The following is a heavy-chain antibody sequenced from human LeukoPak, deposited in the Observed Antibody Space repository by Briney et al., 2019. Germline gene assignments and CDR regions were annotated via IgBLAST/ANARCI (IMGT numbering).Heavy chain of an antibody. D-gene: IGHD3-22*01. J-gene: IGHJ4*02. CDR2: IYTSGST. CDR3: ARHWSYYYDSSGFDY. Sequence: SETLSLTCTVSGGCISSYYWSWIRQPPGKGLEWIGYIYTSGSTNYNPSLKSRVTISVDTSKNQFSLKLSSVTAADTAVYYCARHWSYYYDSSGFDYWGQGTLVTVSS. CDR1: GGCISSYY. V-gene: IGHV4-4*09.